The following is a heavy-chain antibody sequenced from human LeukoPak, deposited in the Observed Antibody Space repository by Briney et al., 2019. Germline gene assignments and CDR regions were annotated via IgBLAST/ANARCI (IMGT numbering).Heavy chain of an antibody. CDR3: ARPLAAAGTSDAFDI. J-gene: IGHJ3*02. D-gene: IGHD6-13*01. CDR2: IKQDGSEK. V-gene: IGHV3-7*01. CDR1: GFTFSSYW. Sequence: GGSLRLSCAASGFTFSSYWMSWVRQAPGKGLEWVANIKQDGSEKYYVDSVKGRFTISRDNAKNSLYLQMNSLRAEDTAVYYCARPLAAAGTSDAFDIWGQGTMVTVSS.